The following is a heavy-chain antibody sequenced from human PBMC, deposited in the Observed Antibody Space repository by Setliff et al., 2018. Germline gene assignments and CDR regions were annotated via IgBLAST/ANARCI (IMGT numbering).Heavy chain of an antibody. CDR2: VYPGDSDT. J-gene: IGHJ4*02. D-gene: IGHD1-26*01. V-gene: IGHV5-51*01. CDR1: GYRFTTYW. Sequence: PGESLKISCKGSGYRFTTYWIAWVRQKPGKGLEWMGIVYPGDSDTQYSPSFQGQVTFSSDKSINTAYLHVSSLKASDTAMYCCAREHVSGHSEYWGQGTLVTVSS. CDR3: AREHVSGHSEY.